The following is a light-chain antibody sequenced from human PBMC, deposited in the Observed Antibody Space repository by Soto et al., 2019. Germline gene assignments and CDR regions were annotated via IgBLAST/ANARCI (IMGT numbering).Light chain of an antibody. CDR1: SSNIGSNY. CDR2: RNN. J-gene: IGLJ1*01. V-gene: IGLV1-47*01. CDR3: AAWDDSLSGFYV. Sequence: QSVLTQPPSASWTPGQRVTISCSGSSSNIGSNYVYWYQQLPGTAPKLLIYRNNQRPSGVPDRLSGSKSGTSASLAISGLRSEDEADYYCAAWDDSLSGFYVFGTGTKVTVL.